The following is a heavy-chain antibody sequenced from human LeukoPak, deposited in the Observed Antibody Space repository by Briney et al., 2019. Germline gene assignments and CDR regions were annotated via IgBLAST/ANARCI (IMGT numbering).Heavy chain of an antibody. Sequence: GGSLGLSCAASGFTFSDYYMTWIRQAPGKGLEWVSYISGSSSHTNYADSVKGRFTISRDNAKDSLYLQMNSLRAEDTAVYYCAGDRSYSRDYWGQGTLVTVSS. CDR2: ISGSSSHT. J-gene: IGHJ4*02. CDR3: AGDRSYSRDY. D-gene: IGHD3-10*01. V-gene: IGHV3-11*05. CDR1: GFTFSDYY.